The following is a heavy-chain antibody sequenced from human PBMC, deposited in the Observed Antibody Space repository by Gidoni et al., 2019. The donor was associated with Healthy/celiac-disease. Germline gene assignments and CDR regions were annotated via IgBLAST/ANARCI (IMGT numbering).Heavy chain of an antibody. CDR3: ASGRPAPGGGSGSYDPGAFDI. J-gene: IGHJ3*02. CDR1: GGSISSGSYD. D-gene: IGHD3-10*01. V-gene: IGHV4-61*02. CDR2: IYTSGST. Sequence: QVQLQESGPGLVKPSQTLSLTCPVSGGSISSGSYDWSWIRQPAGKGLEWIGRIYTSGSTNYNPSLKSRVTISVDTSKNQFSLKLSSVTAADTAVYYCASGRPAPGGGSGSYDPGAFDIWGQGTMVTVSS.